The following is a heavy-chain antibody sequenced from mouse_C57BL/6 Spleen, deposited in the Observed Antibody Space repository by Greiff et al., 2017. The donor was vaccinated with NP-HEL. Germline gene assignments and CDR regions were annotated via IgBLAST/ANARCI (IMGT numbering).Heavy chain of an antibody. CDR2: IRNKANGYTT. CDR3: ARYRGTLTGGGFDY. V-gene: IGHV7-3*01. CDR1: GFPFPDFY. D-gene: IGHD4-1*01. J-gene: IGHJ2*01. Sequence: EVKLMESGGGLVPPGGFLSLSCAAFGFPFPDFYMSFVRQPPGKAPEWWGFIRNKANGYTTEYSASVKGRFTISRDNPQSILYLQMNALRAEDSATYYCARYRGTLTGGGFDYWGQGTTLTVSS.